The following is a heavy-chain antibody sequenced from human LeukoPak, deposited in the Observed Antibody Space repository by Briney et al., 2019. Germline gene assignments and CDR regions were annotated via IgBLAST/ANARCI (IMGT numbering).Heavy chain of an antibody. CDR1: GGTFSSYA. D-gene: IGHD2-15*01. J-gene: IGHJ4*02. Sequence: ASVKVSCKASGGTFSSYAISWVRQAPGQGLEWMGRIIPIFGTANYAQKFQGRVTITTDESTSPAYMELSSLRSEDTAVYYCARENTIYCSGGSCYSSSPADYWGQGTLVTVSS. V-gene: IGHV1-69*05. CDR3: ARENTIYCSGGSCYSSSPADY. CDR2: IIPIFGTA.